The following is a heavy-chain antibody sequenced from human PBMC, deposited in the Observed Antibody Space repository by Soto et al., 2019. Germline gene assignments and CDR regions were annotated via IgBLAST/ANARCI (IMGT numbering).Heavy chain of an antibody. J-gene: IGHJ6*02. D-gene: IGHD3-3*01. Sequence: PSETLSLTCAVSGYSISSGYYWGWIRQPPGKGLEWIGSIYHSGSTYYNPSLKSRVTISVDTSKNQFSLKLSSVTAADTAVYYCVTGLRFLPYYYGMDVWGQGTTVTVSS. CDR3: VTGLRFLPYYYGMDV. V-gene: IGHV4-38-2*01. CDR2: IYHSGST. CDR1: GYSISSGYY.